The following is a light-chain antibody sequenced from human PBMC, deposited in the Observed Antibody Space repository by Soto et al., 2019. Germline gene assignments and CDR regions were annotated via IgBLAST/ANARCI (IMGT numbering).Light chain of an antibody. V-gene: IGLV1-44*01. CDR2: SNN. CDR1: SSNIGSNT. CDR3: AAWDDSLSGYV. Sequence: QPVLTQPPSASGTPGQTVTISCSGSSSNIGSNTVHWYQQLPGTAPNFLIYSNNQRPSGVPDRFSCSTSGTSASLAISGLQSEDEADYYCAAWDDSLSGYVFGTGTKLTVL. J-gene: IGLJ1*01.